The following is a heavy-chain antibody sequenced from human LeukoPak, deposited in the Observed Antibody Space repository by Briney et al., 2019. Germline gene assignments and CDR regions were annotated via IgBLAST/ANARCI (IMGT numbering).Heavy chain of an antibody. Sequence: GGSLRLSCAASGFTFSSYAMSWVRQAPGKGLEWVSAISGSGGSTYYADSVKGRFTISRDNSKNTLYLQMNSLRAEDTAVYYCARDIVVVPAAEGMDVWGQGTTVTVSS. CDR1: GFTFSSYA. CDR2: ISGSGGST. D-gene: IGHD2-2*01. V-gene: IGHV3-23*01. CDR3: ARDIVVVPAAEGMDV. J-gene: IGHJ6*02.